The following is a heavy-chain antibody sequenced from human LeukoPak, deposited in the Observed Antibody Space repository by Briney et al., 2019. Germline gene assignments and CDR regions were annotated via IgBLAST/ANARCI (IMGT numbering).Heavy chain of an antibody. CDR1: GLTISSYS. CDR2: ISNSGKYM. D-gene: IGHD3-10*01. J-gene: IGHJ4*02. CDR3: ARDGGSGFHDY. V-gene: IGHV3-21*06. Sequence: PGGSLRLSCTASGLTISSYSMNWVRQAPGKGLEWVSSISNSGKYMCYTDSVKGRFTISRDSAKNSLYLQMNSLRAEDTAVYYCARDGGSGFHDYWGQGTLVTVSS.